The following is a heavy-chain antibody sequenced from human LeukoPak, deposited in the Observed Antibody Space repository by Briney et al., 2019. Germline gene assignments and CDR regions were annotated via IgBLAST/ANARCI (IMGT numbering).Heavy chain of an antibody. J-gene: IGHJ5*02. CDR1: GFTFSSFA. D-gene: IGHD4-17*01. CDR3: TKDPNGDYVGAFDP. V-gene: IGHV3-23*01. CDR2: ISSRHLTT. Sequence: GGSLRLSCAVSGFTFSSFAMTWVRQAPGKGLEWVSSISSRHLTTYYTDSVKGRFTISRDNSKNTLYLQMNSLRAEDTAVYYCTKDPNGDYVGAFDPWGQGTLVTVSS.